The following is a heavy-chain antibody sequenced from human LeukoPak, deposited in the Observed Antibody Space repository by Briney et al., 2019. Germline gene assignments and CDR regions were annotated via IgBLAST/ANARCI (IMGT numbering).Heavy chain of an antibody. D-gene: IGHD6-19*01. CDR3: AKRSGYTTGWFFDF. CDR2: ISGSGDNT. V-gene: IGHV3-23*01. J-gene: IGHJ4*02. CDR1: GFSFSSYA. Sequence: GGSLRLSCAASGFSFSSYAMSWVRQAPGKGLEWVSSISGSGDNTYYAESVKGRFTISRDNSKNTLFLQMNSLRAEDTAVFYCAKRSGYTTGWFFDFWGQGTPVTVSS.